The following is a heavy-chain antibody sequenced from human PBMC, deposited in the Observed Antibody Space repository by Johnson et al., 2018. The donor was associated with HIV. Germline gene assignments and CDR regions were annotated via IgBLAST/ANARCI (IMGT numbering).Heavy chain of an antibody. Sequence: MLLVESGGGLVQPGGSLRLSCAASGFTFDDYGMNWVRQGPGKGLEWVSGINWNGGSRGYADSVKGRFTISRDNAKNSLYLQMNSLRAEDTALYYCARGFGNSGYYYGRFCAFDIWGQGTMVTVSS. CDR2: INWNGGSR. CDR3: ARGFGNSGYYYGRFCAFDI. D-gene: IGHD3-22*01. CDR1: GFTFDDYG. V-gene: IGHV3-20*04. J-gene: IGHJ3*02.